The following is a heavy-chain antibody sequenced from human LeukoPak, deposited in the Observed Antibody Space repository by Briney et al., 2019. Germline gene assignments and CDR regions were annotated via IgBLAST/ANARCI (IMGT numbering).Heavy chain of an antibody. D-gene: IGHD3-22*01. J-gene: IGHJ4*02. CDR2: INPNSGGT. CDR3: ARKARDYYDSSGYSDY. Sequence: GASLKVSCKASGYTFTRYYMHWVRQAPGQGLEWMGWINPNSGGTNYAQKFQARVTMTRDTSITTAYMELSRLRSDDTAVYYCARKARDYYDSSGYSDYWGEGALVSVSS. CDR1: GYTFTRYY. V-gene: IGHV1-2*02.